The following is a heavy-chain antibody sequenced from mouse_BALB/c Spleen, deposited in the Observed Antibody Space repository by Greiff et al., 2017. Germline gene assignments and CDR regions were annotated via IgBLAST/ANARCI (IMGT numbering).Heavy chain of an antibody. J-gene: IGHJ4*01. CDR3: ARNFYDYDGYYAMDY. Sequence: DVKLVESGGGLVKPGGSLKLSCAASGFAFSSYDMSWVRQTPEKRLEWVAYISSGGGSTYYPDTVKGRFTISRDNAKNTLYLQMSSLKSEDTAMYYCARNFYDYDGYYAMDYWGQGTSVTVSS. V-gene: IGHV5-12-1*01. D-gene: IGHD2-4*01. CDR2: ISSGGGST. CDR1: GFAFSSYD.